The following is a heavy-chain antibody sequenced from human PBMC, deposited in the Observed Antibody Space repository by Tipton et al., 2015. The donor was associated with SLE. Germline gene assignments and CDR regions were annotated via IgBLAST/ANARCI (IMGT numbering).Heavy chain of an antibody. CDR3: ARGPYAFDF. CDR1: GGSISSNY. CDR2: VSYGGGT. V-gene: IGHV4-59*01. Sequence: TLSFTCSVSGGSISSNYWIWIRQPPGKGLEWIGYVSYGGGTNYNPSLKSRVTISVDPSKKQLSLRLSSVTAADTAVYYCARGPYAFDFWGQGTLVTVSS. J-gene: IGHJ3*01.